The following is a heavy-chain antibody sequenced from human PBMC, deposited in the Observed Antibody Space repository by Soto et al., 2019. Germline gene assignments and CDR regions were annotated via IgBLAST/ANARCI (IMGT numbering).Heavy chain of an antibody. CDR2: VKEDGSAK. V-gene: IGHV3-7*03. J-gene: IGHJ4*02. Sequence: EVQLVESGGGLVQPGGSLRVSCAASGFTFTSYWMSWVRQAPGKGLEWVANVKEDGSAKYNLVSVKGRFTISRHTAKHSLYLQMNSLRADDTAVYYCAREDFYRFDYWGQGNLVTVSS. CDR1: GFTFTSYW. CDR3: AREDFYRFDY.